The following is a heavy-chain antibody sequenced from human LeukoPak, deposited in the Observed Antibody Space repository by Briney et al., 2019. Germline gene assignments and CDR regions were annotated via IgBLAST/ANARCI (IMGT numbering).Heavy chain of an antibody. J-gene: IGHJ6*02. CDR1: ASTFTTYG. CDR3: AREAVISGWSGDMDV. Sequence: GGSLRLSCTASASTFTTYGFHWVRQAPGEGLEWVALIWADGSNQFSADSVKGRVNMARDNAKNTVYLQMDSLRVDDTAVYFCAREAVISGWSGDMDVWGQGTTVTVSS. CDR2: IWADGSNQ. V-gene: IGHV3-33*01. D-gene: IGHD6-19*01.